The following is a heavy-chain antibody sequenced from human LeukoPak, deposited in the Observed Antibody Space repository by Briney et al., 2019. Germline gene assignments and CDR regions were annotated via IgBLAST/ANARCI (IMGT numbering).Heavy chain of an antibody. D-gene: IGHD3-9*01. V-gene: IGHV4-4*07. J-gene: IGHJ4*02. Sequence: SEILSLTCTVSCGSISSYYWSWIRQPARNGLEWIGRIYTSRSTNYNPSLKSRVTMSVDTSKTQFSLKLSSVTAADTAVYYCASLKYDVFTGYFPFDYWGQGTLGTVSS. CDR3: ASLKYDVFTGYFPFDY. CDR1: CGSISSYY. CDR2: IYTSRST.